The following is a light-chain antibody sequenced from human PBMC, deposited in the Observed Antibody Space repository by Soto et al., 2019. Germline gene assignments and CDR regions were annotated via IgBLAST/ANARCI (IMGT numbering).Light chain of an antibody. V-gene: IGKV1-5*01. Sequence: DIQLIQSPSPLSASLGDRVSITCRASQTISRWLAWYQQKPGKAPKLLIYDASSLESGVPSRFSGSGSGTEFTLTISSLQSDDFATYYCQQYTTYWTFGQGTKVDI. CDR3: QQYTTYWT. CDR2: DAS. J-gene: IGKJ1*01. CDR1: QTISRW.